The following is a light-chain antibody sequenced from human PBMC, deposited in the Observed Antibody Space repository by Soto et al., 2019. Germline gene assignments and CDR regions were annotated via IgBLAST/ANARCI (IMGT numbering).Light chain of an antibody. Sequence: EIVLTQSPATLSLSPGERATLSCRASQSVSSYLAWYQQKPGQAPGLLIYDASNRATGIPARFSGSGSGTDFTLTISSLEPEDFAVYYCQQRSNWPPLTFGPGTKVDIK. CDR3: QQRSNWPPLT. J-gene: IGKJ3*01. V-gene: IGKV3-11*01. CDR1: QSVSSY. CDR2: DAS.